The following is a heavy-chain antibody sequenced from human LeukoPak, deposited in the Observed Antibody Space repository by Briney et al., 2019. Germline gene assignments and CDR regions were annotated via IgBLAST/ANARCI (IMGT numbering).Heavy chain of an antibody. Sequence: SETLSLTCTVSGGPISRYYWSWIRQPPGKGLEWIGYIYDSGTNYNPSLKSRVTISVDMSKNQFSLKLSSVTAADTAVYYCARQGPTAAGVGVFDPWGQGTLVTVSS. CDR2: IYDSGT. CDR1: GGPISRYY. D-gene: IGHD6-13*01. CDR3: ARQGPTAAGVGVFDP. J-gene: IGHJ5*02. V-gene: IGHV4-59*08.